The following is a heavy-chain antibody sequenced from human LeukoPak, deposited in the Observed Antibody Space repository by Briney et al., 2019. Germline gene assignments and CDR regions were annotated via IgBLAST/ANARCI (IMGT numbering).Heavy chain of an antibody. D-gene: IGHD2-21*02. CDR3: ARGTYCGGDCIGN. Sequence: GASVKVSCKASGYTFTGYYIHWVRQAAGHGLEWMGWINPNSGGTNYAQKFHGRATMTRDTSISTAYMELSRLRSDDTAVDYCARGTYCGGDCIGNWGQGTLVIVSS. V-gene: IGHV1-2*02. CDR2: INPNSGGT. J-gene: IGHJ4*02. CDR1: GYTFTGYY.